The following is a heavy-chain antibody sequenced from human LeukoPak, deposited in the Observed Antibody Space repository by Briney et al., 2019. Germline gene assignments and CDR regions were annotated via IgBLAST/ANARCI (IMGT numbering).Heavy chain of an antibody. D-gene: IGHD6-19*01. CDR2: IYSGGST. V-gene: IGHV3-66*01. CDR3: ARGFGSSGWHKYFDY. J-gene: IGHJ4*02. Sequence: GGSLRLSCAASGFTVSSNYMSWVRQAPGKGLEWVSVIYSGGSTYYADSVKGRFTISRDNSKNTLYLQMNSLRAEDTAVYYCARGFGSSGWHKYFDYWGQGTLVTVSS. CDR1: GFTVSSNY.